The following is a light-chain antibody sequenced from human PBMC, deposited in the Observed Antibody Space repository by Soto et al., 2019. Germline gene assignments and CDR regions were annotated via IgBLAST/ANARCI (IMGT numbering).Light chain of an antibody. CDR1: QSVSSNY. J-gene: IGKJ1*01. V-gene: IGKV3-20*01. CDR3: QQYGSSPWT. Sequence: EIVLTQSPGTLSLSQGERATLSCRASQSVSSNYLAWYQQKPGQAPRPLIYGASSRATGIPDRFSGSGAGTDFTLTISRLDSEDFAVYYCQQYGSSPWTFGQGTKV. CDR2: GAS.